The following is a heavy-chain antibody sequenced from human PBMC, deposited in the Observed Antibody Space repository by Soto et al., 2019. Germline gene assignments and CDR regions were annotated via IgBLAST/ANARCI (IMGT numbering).Heavy chain of an antibody. J-gene: IGHJ6*02. CDR3: ARRRQQLFCYCCYGMDV. CDR1: GYSFTSYW. V-gene: IGHV5-51*01. D-gene: IGHD6-13*01. CDR2: IYPGDSDT. Sequence: GESLKISCKGSGYSFTSYWIGWVRQMPGKGLEWMGIIYPGDSDTRYSPSFQGQVTISADKSISTAYLQWSSLKASDTAMYYCARRRQQLFCYCCYGMDVWGQGTTVGVCS.